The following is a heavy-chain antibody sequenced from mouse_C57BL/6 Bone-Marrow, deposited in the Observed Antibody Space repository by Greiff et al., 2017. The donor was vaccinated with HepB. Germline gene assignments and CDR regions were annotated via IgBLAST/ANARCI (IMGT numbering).Heavy chain of an antibody. CDR2: IRNKANGYTT. CDR3: TRYGALRHYAMGY. Sequence: EVKLMESGGGLVQPGGSLSLSCAASGFTFTDYYMSWVRQPPGKALEWLGFIRNKANGYTTEYSASVKGRFTISRDNSQSILYLQMNALRAEDSATYYCTRYGALRHYAMGYWCQETTLTVSS. CDR1: GFTFTDYY. V-gene: IGHV7-3*01. J-gene: IGHJ4*01. D-gene: IGHD1-3*01.